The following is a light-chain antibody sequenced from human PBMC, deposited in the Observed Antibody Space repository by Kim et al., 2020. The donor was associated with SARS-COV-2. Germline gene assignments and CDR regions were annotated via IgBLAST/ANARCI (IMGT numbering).Light chain of an antibody. CDR3: NSRDSSGNHVV. V-gene: IGLV3-19*01. CDR1: SLRIYY. CDR2: GKN. Sequence: SSELTRDPAVSVALGQTVRITCQGDSLRIYYASWYQQKPGQAPVLVIYGKNNRPSGIPDRFSGSSSGNTASLTITGAQAEDEADYYCNSRDSSGNHVVFG. J-gene: IGLJ2*01.